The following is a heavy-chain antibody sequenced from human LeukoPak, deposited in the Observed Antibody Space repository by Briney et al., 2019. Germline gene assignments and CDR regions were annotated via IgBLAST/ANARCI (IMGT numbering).Heavy chain of an antibody. CDR1: GFTFSSYG. CDR2: ISYDGSNK. Sequence: GGSLRLSCAASGFTFSSYGMHWVRPAPGKGLEWVAVISYDGSNKYYADSVKGRFTISRDNSKNSLYLQMNSLRAEDTAVYYCAKDRGGIVGDTYFDYWGQGTLVTVSS. J-gene: IGHJ4*02. CDR3: AKDRGGIVGDTYFDY. D-gene: IGHD1-26*01. V-gene: IGHV3-30*18.